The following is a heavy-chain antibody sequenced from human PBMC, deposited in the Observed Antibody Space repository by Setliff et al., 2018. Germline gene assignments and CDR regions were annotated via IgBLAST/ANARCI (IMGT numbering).Heavy chain of an antibody. D-gene: IGHD3-10*01. J-gene: IGHJ4*02. CDR3: ARLFQGYDYYKKFDS. CDR1: AYSFTDYY. V-gene: IGHV1-2*02. CDR2: INPNSGGT. Sequence: ASVKVSCKTSAYSFTDYYIQWVRQAPGQGLEWMGWINPNSGGTKYSPKSQGRVAMTRDTSVTTACLELSGLTYDDTAVYYCARLFQGYDYYKKFDSWGQGTLVTVS.